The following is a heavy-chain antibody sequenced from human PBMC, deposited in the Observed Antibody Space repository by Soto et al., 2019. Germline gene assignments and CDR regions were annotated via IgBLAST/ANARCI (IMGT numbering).Heavy chain of an antibody. J-gene: IGHJ3*01. D-gene: IGHD1-26*01. V-gene: IGHV3-30*18. CDR3: AKEGSGSRYAFDV. CDR1: GFTFSSYG. CDR2: VSSDGGTK. Sequence: QVQLVESGGGVVQPGGSLRLSCAASGFTFSSYGMHWVRQAPGKGLEWVAVVSSDGGTKYYADSVKGRLTLSRDNSENTLSLQMSSLSSEDTAVYYCAKEGSGSRYAFDVWGQGTMVTVSS.